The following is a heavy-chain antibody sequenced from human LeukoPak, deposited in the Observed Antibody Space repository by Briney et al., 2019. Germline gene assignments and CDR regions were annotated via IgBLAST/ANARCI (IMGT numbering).Heavy chain of an antibody. CDR2: IKKDGSEK. CDR1: GFSFSDYW. CDR3: ARQGYGGHSRGAADY. V-gene: IGHV3-7*03. D-gene: IGHD4-23*01. Sequence: GGSLRLSCAASGFSFSDYWMSWVRQAPGKGLEWVANIKKDGSEKHYVDSVKGRFTISRDNAKNSVYLQMSSLRADDTAVYYCARQGYGGHSRGAADYWGQGTLVTVSS. J-gene: IGHJ4*02.